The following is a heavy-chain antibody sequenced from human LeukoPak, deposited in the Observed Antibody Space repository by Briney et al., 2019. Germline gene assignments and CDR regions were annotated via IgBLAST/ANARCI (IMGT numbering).Heavy chain of an antibody. CDR3: AKDLMTTRDYLAGDAFAI. Sequence: GGSLRLSCAASGFTFTTYGMSWVRQAPGKGLEWVSAISGSGGSTYYADSVKGRFTISRDNSKNTLYLQMNSLRAGDTAVYYCAKDLMTTRDYLAGDAFAIWGQGTMVTVSS. CDR1: GFTFTTYG. V-gene: IGHV3-23*01. CDR2: ISGSGGST. D-gene: IGHD2/OR15-2a*01. J-gene: IGHJ3*02.